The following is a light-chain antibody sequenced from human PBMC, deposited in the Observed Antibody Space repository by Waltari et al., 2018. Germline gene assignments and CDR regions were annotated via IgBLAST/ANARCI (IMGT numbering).Light chain of an antibody. CDR1: SSNIGAGYD. CDR2: GNS. CDR3: QSYDSSCVV. Sequence: QSVLTQPPSVSGAPGQRVTISCTGSSSNIGAGYDVHWYQQLPGTAPKLLIYGNSNRPSGVPDRFSGPKSGTSASLAITGLQAEDEADYYCQSYDSSCVVFGGGTKLTVL. J-gene: IGLJ2*01. V-gene: IGLV1-40*01.